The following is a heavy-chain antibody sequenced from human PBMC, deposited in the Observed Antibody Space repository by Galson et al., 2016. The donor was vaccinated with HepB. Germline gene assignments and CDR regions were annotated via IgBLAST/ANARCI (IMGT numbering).Heavy chain of an antibody. J-gene: IGHJ4*02. CDR2: IYPDDSDT. CDR3: ARHGPGFSRTWYFDS. Sequence: QSGAEVKKPGESLKISCKGSGYTFTKYWIAWVRQMPGKGLEWMGIIYPDDSDTRYSPSFQGQVTISTDKSISTAYLQWSSLKASDSAIYYCARHGPGFSRTWYFDSWGQGTLVTVSS. V-gene: IGHV5-51*01. CDR1: GYTFTKYW. D-gene: IGHD6-13*01.